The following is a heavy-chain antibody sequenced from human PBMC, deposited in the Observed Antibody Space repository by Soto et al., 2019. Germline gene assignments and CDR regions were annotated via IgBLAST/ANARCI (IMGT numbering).Heavy chain of an antibody. CDR2: INPGNGDT. V-gene: IGHV1-3*01. CDR3: ARTDCSSTSCYNYYYYGMDV. CDR1: GYSFTKYG. Sequence: ASVKVSCKTSGYSFTKYGLHWVRQAPGQRLEWMGWINPGNGDTKYSQKFQGRVTITRDTSATTAYMELSSLRSEDSAVFYCARTDCSSTSCYNYYYYGMDVWGQGTTITVSS. J-gene: IGHJ6*02. D-gene: IGHD2-2*01.